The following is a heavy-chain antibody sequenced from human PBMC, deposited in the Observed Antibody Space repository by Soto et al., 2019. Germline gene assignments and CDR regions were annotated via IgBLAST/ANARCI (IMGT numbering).Heavy chain of an antibody. J-gene: IGHJ6*02. CDR2: ISYDGTNK. V-gene: IGHV3-30-3*01. CDR3: AKDGGGYNYCYVMLDTYYYGMDV. CDR1: GFTFSTYA. Sequence: QEQLVESGGGVVQPGRSLRLSCAASGFTFSTYAMHWVRQAPGKGLEWVAVISYDGTNKYYADSVRGRFTISRDNSKNTLFLQMNSLRAGDTAVYYCAKDGGGYNYCYVMLDTYYYGMDVWGQGTTVTVSS. D-gene: IGHD5-18*01.